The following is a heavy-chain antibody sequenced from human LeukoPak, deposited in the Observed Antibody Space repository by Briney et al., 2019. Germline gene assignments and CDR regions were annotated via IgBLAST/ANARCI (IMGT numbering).Heavy chain of an antibody. J-gene: IGHJ6*02. Sequence: GGSLRLSCAASGFTFSSYAMHRVRQAPGKGLEWVAVISYDGSNKYYADSVKGRFTISRDNSENTLYLQMNSLRAEDTAVYYCARRAATSYYYYGMDVWGQGTTVTVSS. V-gene: IGHV3-30-3*01. CDR2: ISYDGSNK. D-gene: IGHD2-15*01. CDR3: ARRAATSYYYYGMDV. CDR1: GFTFSSYA.